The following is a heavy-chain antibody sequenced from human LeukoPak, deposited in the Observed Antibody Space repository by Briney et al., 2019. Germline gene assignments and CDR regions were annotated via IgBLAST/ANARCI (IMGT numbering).Heavy chain of an antibody. J-gene: IGHJ6*02. V-gene: IGHV1-2*04. D-gene: IGHD6-13*01. CDR2: INPNSGGT. Sequence: EASVKVSCKASGYTFTGYYMHWVRQAPGQGLEWMGWINPNSGGTNYAQKFQGWVTMTRDTSISTAYMELSRLRSDDTAVYYCASARGIAAAGYYYYYGMDVWGQGTTVTVSS. CDR1: GYTFTGYY. CDR3: ASARGIAAAGYYYYYGMDV.